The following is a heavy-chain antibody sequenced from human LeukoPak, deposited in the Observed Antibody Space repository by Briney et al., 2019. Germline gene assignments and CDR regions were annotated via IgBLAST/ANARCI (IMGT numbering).Heavy chain of an antibody. Sequence: GGSLRLSCAASGFTFSDYYMNCIRQAPGRGLEWVSYISSSGSTIYYADSVKGRFTISRDNAKNSLYLQMNSLRAEDTAVYYCARTRGYSYGNRNLRFGYWGQGTLVTVSS. V-gene: IGHV3-11*04. J-gene: IGHJ4*02. D-gene: IGHD5-18*01. CDR1: GFTFSDYY. CDR3: ARTRGYSYGNRNLRFGY. CDR2: ISSSGSTI.